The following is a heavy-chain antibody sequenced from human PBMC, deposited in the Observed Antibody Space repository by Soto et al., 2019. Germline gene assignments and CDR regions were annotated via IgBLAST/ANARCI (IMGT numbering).Heavy chain of an antibody. Sequence: PSETLSLTCAISGAAITWGDYSCSCIRQPPGKGLEWIGYIFHGGSTYYNPSLRSRVTISVDRSRTQFSLKMSSVTAADTAVYYCARGRVVVPAAVMFNCLDPWGQGALVTVSS. CDR3: ARGRVVVPAAVMFNCLDP. V-gene: IGHV4-30-2*01. CDR2: IFHGGST. CDR1: GAAITWGDYS. J-gene: IGHJ5*02. D-gene: IGHD2-2*01.